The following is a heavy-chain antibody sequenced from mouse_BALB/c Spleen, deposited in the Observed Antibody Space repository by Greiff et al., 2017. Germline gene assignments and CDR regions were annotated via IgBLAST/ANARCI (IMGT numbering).Heavy chain of an antibody. CDR3: ARSDGYYVGFAY. V-gene: IGHV14-3*02. Sequence: VQLKQSGAELVKPGASVKLSCTASGFNIKDTYMHWVKQRPEQGLEWIGRIDPANGNTKYDPKFQGKATITADTSSNTAYLQLSSLTSEDTAVYYCARSDGYYVGFAYWGQGTLVTVSA. D-gene: IGHD2-3*01. J-gene: IGHJ3*01. CDR2: IDPANGNT. CDR1: GFNIKDTY.